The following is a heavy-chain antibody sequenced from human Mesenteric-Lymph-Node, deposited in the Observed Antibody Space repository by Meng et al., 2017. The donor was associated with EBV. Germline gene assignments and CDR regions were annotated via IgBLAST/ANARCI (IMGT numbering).Heavy chain of an antibody. CDR1: GGALCGSC. V-gene: IGHV4-34*02. D-gene: IGHD2-21*02. CDR2: INPSGGT. J-gene: IGHJ4*02. CDR3: ARVGAYCGGDCYHPR. Sequence: QVHPRQGGAGVLKPAELLSLTCGFYGGALCGSCWSWIRQPPGKGLEWIGEINPSGGTNYSPSLKSRVTISVDESKNQFSLRLSSVTAADTAVYYCARVGAYCGGDCYHPRWGQGTLVTVSS.